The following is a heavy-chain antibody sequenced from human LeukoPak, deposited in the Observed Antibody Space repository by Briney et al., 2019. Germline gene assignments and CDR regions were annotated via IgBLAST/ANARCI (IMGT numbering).Heavy chain of an antibody. V-gene: IGHV1-69*02. D-gene: IGHD5-18*01. Sequence: SVKVSCTASGGTFSSYTISWVRQAPGQGLEWMGRIIPILGIANYAQKFQGRVTITADKSTGTAYMELSSLRSEDTAVYYCARSAVDTAMGADFDYWGQGTLVTVSS. CDR3: ARSAVDTAMGADFDY. J-gene: IGHJ4*02. CDR1: GGTFSSYT. CDR2: IIPILGIA.